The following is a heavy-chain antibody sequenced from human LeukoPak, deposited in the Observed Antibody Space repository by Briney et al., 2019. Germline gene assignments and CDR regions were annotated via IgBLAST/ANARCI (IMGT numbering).Heavy chain of an antibody. J-gene: IGHJ4*02. V-gene: IGHV3-74*01. CDR1: GFTFSSNW. D-gene: IGHD1-26*01. CDR3: ARVRGSYRDFDY. Sequence: PGGSLRLSCAASGFTFSSNWMHWVRQAPGKGLVWVSRINSDGSSTTYADSVKGRFTISRDNAKNTLYLQMNSLRAEDTAVHYCARVRGSYRDFDYWGQGTLVTASS. CDR2: INSDGSST.